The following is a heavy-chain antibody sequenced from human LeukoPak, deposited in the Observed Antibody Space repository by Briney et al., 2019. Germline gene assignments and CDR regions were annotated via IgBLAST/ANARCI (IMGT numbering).Heavy chain of an antibody. V-gene: IGHV5-51*01. CDR1: GYSITSCW. Sequence: GESMNISCKASGYSITSCWIGWVRQLPGKGLGWMGIISPGDSDTRYSPSFQGQVIISADTSIRTAYLQWSRLTASDTAMYYCARLPGYCSSGRCYADGYYNYYGMDVWGEETTVTVSS. J-gene: IGHJ6*04. CDR2: ISPGDSDT. CDR3: ARLPGYCSSGRCYADGYYNYYGMDV. D-gene: IGHD2-15*01.